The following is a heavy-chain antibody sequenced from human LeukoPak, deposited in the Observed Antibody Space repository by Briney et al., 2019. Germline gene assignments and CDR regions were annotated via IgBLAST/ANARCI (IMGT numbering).Heavy chain of an antibody. D-gene: IGHD3-10*01. CDR1: RGSVKTYS. Sequence: SETLSLTCTVSRGSVKTYSWSWVRQPPGKGLEWIGYVSYSGAANYNPSLKSRVTISVDTSKNQFSLKLSSVTAADTAVYYCARAMVRGGYWGQGTLVTVSS. J-gene: IGHJ4*02. CDR2: VSYSGAA. CDR3: ARAMVRGGY. V-gene: IGHV4-59*02.